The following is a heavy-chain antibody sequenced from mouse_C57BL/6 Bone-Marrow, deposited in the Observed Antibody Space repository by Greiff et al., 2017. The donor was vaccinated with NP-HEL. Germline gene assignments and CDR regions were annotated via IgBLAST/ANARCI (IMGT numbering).Heavy chain of an antibody. V-gene: IGHV1-42*01. J-gene: IGHJ2*01. CDR2: INPSTGGT. CDR1: GYSFTGYY. Sequence: VQLQQSGPELVKPGASVKISCKASGYSFTGYYMNWVKQSPEKSLEWIGEINPSTGGTTYNQKFKAKATLTVDKSSSTAYMQLKSLTSEDSAVYYCARRRDYYGTRYFDYWGQGTTLTVSS. D-gene: IGHD1-1*01. CDR3: ARRRDYYGTRYFDY.